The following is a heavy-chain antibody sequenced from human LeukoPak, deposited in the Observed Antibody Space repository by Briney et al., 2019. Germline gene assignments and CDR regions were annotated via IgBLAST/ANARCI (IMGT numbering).Heavy chain of an antibody. CDR2: INGDGSSI. V-gene: IGHV3-74*01. CDR1: GFTFSTYW. D-gene: IGHD3-10*01. Sequence: GGSLRLSCAASGFTFSTYWMHWVRQAPGKGLVWVSRINGDGSSIGYADSVKGRFTISRDNAKNTLYLQMNSLRAEDTAVYYCAKWDQTGSFDYWGQGTLVTVSS. J-gene: IGHJ4*02. CDR3: AKWDQTGSFDY.